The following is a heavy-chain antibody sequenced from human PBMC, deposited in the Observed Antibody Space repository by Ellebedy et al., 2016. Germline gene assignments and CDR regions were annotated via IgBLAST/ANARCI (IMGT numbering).Heavy chain of an antibody. D-gene: IGHD3-3*01. J-gene: IGHJ4*02. Sequence: GGSLRLSCAASGFTFSSFAMNWVRQAPGKGLEWVSSISSTGTYIYYAGSVKGRFTISRDNGKNTLNLQMNSLRVEDTAVYYCVRGGQLDSWGRGALITVSS. CDR3: VRGGQLDS. CDR2: ISSTGTYI. V-gene: IGHV3-21*06. CDR1: GFTFSSFA.